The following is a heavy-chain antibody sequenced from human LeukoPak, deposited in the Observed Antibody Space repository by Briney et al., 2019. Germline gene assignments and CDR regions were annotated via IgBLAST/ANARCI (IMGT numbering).Heavy chain of an antibody. CDR1: GYTLTELS. CDR2: FDPEDGDT. V-gene: IGHV1-24*01. CDR3: ATGVYYGSGSYLIDYYYGMDV. J-gene: IGHJ6*02. Sequence: ASVKVSCKVSGYTLTELSMHWVRQAPGKGPEWMGGFDPEDGDTIYAQKFQGRVTMTEDTSTDTAYMELSSLRSEDTAVYYCATGVYYGSGSYLIDYYYGMDVWGQGTTVTVSS. D-gene: IGHD3-10*01.